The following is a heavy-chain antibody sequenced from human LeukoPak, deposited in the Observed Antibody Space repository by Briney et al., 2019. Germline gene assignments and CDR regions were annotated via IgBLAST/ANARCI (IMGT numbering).Heavy chain of an antibody. CDR2: INPTGTGT. CDR3: ARRLDIVVSIAFDI. J-gene: IGHJ3*02. CDR1: GYTFINNW. V-gene: IGHV1-46*01. D-gene: IGHD5-12*01. Sequence: ASVKVSCKASGYTFINNWMHWVRQAPGQGLEWIGLINPTGTGTLYAQKFQGRVTMTRDMSTSTDYMELSSLRSEDTAVYYCARRLDIVVSIAFDIWGQGTMVIVSS.